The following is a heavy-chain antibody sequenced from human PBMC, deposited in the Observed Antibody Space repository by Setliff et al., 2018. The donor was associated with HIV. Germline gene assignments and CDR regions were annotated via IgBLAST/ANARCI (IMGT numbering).Heavy chain of an antibody. V-gene: IGHV4-39*01. CDR2: VYYTGNT. D-gene: IGHD5-12*01. CDR1: GGSISSGSYH. Sequence: PSETLSLTCSVSGGSISSGSYHWDWIRQPPGKGLEWIGSVYYTGNTYYNPSLQSRLTISVDTSKNQFSLQLTSVTAAATAVYYCASESGYNYRGMDVWGQGTTVTVSS. J-gene: IGHJ6*02. CDR3: ASESGYNYRGMDV.